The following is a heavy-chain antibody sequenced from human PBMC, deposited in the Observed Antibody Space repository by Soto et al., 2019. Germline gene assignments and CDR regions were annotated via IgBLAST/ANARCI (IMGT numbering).Heavy chain of an antibody. V-gene: IGHV1-69*02. CDR1: GGTFSSYT. Sequence: QVQLVQSGAEVKKPGSSVKVSCKASGGTFSSYTISWVRQAPGQGLEWMGRIISILGIANYAQKFQVRVTITADNPTSTAYMELGSLRSEHAAVDYCARGDVTFVRRNWFDPWGQGTLLTVSS. CDR3: ARGDVTFVRRNWFDP. J-gene: IGHJ5*02. D-gene: IGHD3-10*01. CDR2: IISILGIA.